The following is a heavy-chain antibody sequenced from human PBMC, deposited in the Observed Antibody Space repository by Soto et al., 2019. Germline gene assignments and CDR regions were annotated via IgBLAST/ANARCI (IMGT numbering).Heavy chain of an antibody. Sequence: NPSETLSLTCTVSGGSISSYYWSWIRQPPGKGLEWIGYIYYSGSTNYNPSLKSRVTISVDTSKNQFSLKLSSVTAADTAVYYCARYTYYDFWSGYYTGYYMDVWGKGTTVTVSS. D-gene: IGHD3-3*01. V-gene: IGHV4-59*08. CDR3: ARYTYYDFWSGYYTGYYMDV. CDR1: GGSISSYY. CDR2: IYYSGST. J-gene: IGHJ6*03.